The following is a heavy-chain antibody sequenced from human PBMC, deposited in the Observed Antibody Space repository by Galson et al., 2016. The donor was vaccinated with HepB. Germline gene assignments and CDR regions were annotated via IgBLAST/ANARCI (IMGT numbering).Heavy chain of an antibody. V-gene: IGHV3-23*01. D-gene: IGHD3-22*01. J-gene: IGHJ3*02. CDR2: ISGSGGSI. CDR3: EGYSDPFDI. CDR1: GFTFSNYA. Sequence: SLRLSCAASGFTFSNYAMTWVRQALGKGLEWVSAISGSGGSIYYADSVKGRFTISRDTSKNTLYLQMNNLRAEDTAIYYCEGYSDPFDIWGQGTMVTVSS.